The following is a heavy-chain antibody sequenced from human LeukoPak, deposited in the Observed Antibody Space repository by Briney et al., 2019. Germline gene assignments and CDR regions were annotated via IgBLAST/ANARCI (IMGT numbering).Heavy chain of an antibody. Sequence: GGSLRLSCAASGFTFSSYSMNWVRQGPGKGLEWVSSISSSSSYIYYADSVKGRFTIYRDNDKTSLYLQMNSLRAEDPAVYYCARASYSSSWSHFDYWGQGTLVTVSS. CDR1: GFTFSSYS. D-gene: IGHD6-13*01. V-gene: IGHV3-21*01. J-gene: IGHJ4*02. CDR2: ISSSSSYI. CDR3: ARASYSSSWSHFDY.